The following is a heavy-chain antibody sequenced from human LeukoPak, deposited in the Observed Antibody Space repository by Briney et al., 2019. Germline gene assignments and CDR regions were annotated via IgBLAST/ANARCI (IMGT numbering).Heavy chain of an antibody. V-gene: IGHV4-39*01. D-gene: IGHD2-8*01. CDR2: IYYSGST. Sequence: PSETLSLTCTVSGGSISSSSYYWGWIRQPPGKGLEWIGSIYYSGSTYYNPSLKSRVTISVDTSKNQFSLKLSSVTAADTAVYYCAVDCTNGVCYTDYWGQGTLVTVSS. J-gene: IGHJ4*02. CDR1: GGSISSSSYY. CDR3: AVDCTNGVCYTDY.